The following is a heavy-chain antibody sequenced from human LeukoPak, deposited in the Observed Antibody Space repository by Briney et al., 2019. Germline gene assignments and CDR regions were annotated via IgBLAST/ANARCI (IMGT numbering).Heavy chain of an antibody. CDR1: GFTFSSYE. J-gene: IGHJ6*02. CDR2: INYNGETT. D-gene: IGHD5-12*01. V-gene: IGHV3-23*01. CDR3: AKGYVSHYYYGMDV. Sequence: GGSLRLSCAASGFTFSSYEMNWVRQAPGKGLEWVSYINYNGETTYYADSVKGRFTISRDNSKNTLYLQMSSLRAEDTATYYCAKGYVSHYYYGMDVWGQGTTATVSS.